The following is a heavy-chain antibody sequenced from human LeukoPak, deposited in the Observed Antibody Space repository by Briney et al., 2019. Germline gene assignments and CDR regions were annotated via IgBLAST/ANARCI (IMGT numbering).Heavy chain of an antibody. V-gene: IGHV1-18*01. CDR1: GYTSTSYG. D-gene: IGHD3-9*01. CDR2: ISAYNGNT. J-gene: IGHJ6*02. Sequence: ASVKVSCKASGYTSTSYGISWVRQAPGQGLEWMGWISAYNGNTNYAQKLQGRVTMTTDTSTSTAYMELRSLRSDDTAVYYCAAGYFDWLSPHYYYYHGMDVWGQGTTVTVSS. CDR3: AAGYFDWLSPHYYYYHGMDV.